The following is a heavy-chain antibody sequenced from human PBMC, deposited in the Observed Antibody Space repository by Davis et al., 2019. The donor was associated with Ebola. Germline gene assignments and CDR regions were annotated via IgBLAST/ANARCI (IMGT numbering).Heavy chain of an antibody. V-gene: IGHV3-23*01. Sequence: AGSLTLSCAASGFTFSSYAMSWVRQAPGKGLEWVSAISDSGGTTYYADSVKGRFTISRDNSKNTLYVQMNSLRAEDTAVYYCARDRKVYTYWGQGTPVTVSS. CDR3: ARDRKVYTY. J-gene: IGHJ4*02. CDR2: ISDSGGTT. CDR1: GFTFSSYA.